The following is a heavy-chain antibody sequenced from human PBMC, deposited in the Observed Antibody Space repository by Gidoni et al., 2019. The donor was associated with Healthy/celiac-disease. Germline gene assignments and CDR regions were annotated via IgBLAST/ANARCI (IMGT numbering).Heavy chain of an antibody. CDR2: ISAYNGNT. CDR1: GYTFPRSG. V-gene: IGHV1-18*01. D-gene: IGHD6-13*01. CDR3: ARDGRIAAAGTIVDGMDV. J-gene: IGHJ6*02. Sequence: QVQLVQSGAEVKKPGASVKVSCKASGYTFPRSGISWVRQAPGQGLEWMGWISAYNGNTNYAQKLQGRVTMTTDTSTSTAYMELRSLRSDDTAVYYCARDGRIAAAGTIVDGMDVWGQGTTVTVSS.